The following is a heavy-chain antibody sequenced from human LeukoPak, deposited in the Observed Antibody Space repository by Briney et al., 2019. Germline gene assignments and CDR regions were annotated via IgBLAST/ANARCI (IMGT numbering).Heavy chain of an antibody. D-gene: IGHD2/OR15-2a*01. CDR3: ARDLDHCDSTNRHNWFDP. CDR2: FYTSGST. Sequence: SETLSLTCTVSGGSISIYHWSWIRQPAGKGLEWIGRFYTSGSTSYSPSLKSRVTISVDKSKNQFSLKLRSVTAADTAVYYCARDLDHCDSTNRHNWFDPWGQGTLVTVSS. CDR1: GGSISIYH. V-gene: IGHV4-4*07. J-gene: IGHJ5*02.